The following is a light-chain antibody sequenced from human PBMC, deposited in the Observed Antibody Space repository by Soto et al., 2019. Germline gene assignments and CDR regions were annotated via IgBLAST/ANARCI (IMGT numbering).Light chain of an antibody. V-gene: IGLV2-8*01. CDR2: EVS. Sequence: QSALTQPPSASGSPGQSVTISCTGTSSDVGAYNFVSWYQQHPGKAPKLLICEVSERPSGVPDRFSGSKSGTSASLAITGLQAEDEADYYCQSYDSRLSGSVFGGGTQLTVL. J-gene: IGLJ7*01. CDR3: QSYDSRLSGSV. CDR1: SSDVGAYNF.